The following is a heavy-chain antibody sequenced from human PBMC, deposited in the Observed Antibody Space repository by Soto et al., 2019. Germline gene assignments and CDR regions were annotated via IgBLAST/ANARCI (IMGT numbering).Heavy chain of an antibody. Sequence: PGESLKISCKGSGYSFSNNWIGWVRQMPGKGLEWMGLIYPGDSDTRYTPSFQGQVTISADMSISTAYLQWTRLKASDTAIYYCARLSGYAIDYYYGIDVWGQGTTVTVSS. CDR2: IYPGDSDT. V-gene: IGHV5-51*01. CDR3: ARLSGYAIDYYYGIDV. D-gene: IGHD5-12*01. J-gene: IGHJ6*02. CDR1: GYSFSNNW.